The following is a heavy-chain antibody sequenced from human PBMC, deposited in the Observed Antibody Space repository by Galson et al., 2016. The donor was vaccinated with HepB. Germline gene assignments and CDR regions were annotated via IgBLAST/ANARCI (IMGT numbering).Heavy chain of an antibody. D-gene: IGHD3-10*01. V-gene: IGHV3-9*01. CDR2: ISWNSDSI. CDR3: AKDVGDYYGSGTFLTYFDF. CDR1: GFTFDDYA. J-gene: IGHJ4*01. Sequence: SLRLSCAASGFTFDDYAMHWVRQPPGKGLEWVASISWNSDSIGYADSVKGRFTISRDNAKNSLYLEMNSLRPEDTALYYCAKDVGDYYGSGTFLTYFDFWGHGTRVTVSS.